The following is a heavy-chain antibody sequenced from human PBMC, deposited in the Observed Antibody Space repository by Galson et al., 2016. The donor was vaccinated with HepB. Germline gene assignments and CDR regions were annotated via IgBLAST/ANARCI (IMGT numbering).Heavy chain of an antibody. Sequence: SLRLSRAAAGFTFSRNNMNWVRQAPGKGLEWVSFISSSGTYIYYEDSVKGRFTISRDNAKNSRYLQMSSLRAEDTAVYCCARLGYCTSTRCYSGAFDLWGQGTMVAVPS. CDR3: ARLGYCTSTRCYSGAFDL. V-gene: IGHV3-21*01. D-gene: IGHD2-2*01. CDR1: GFTFSRNN. J-gene: IGHJ3*01. CDR2: ISSSGTYI.